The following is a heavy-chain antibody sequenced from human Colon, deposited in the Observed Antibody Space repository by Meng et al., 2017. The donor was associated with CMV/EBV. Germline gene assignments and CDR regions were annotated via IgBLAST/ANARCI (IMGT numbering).Heavy chain of an antibody. CDR2: ISRSGSTI. J-gene: IGHJ4*02. D-gene: IGHD1-26*01. V-gene: IGHV3-11*01. CDR1: GFTFSDYY. Sequence: GESLKISCAASGFTFSDYYMTWIRQAPEKGLEWVSYISRSGSTIYYADSMKGRFTISRDNAKNSLYLHMNSLRAEDTAVYYCARGLGAPDYWGQGTLVTVSS. CDR3: ARGLGAPDY.